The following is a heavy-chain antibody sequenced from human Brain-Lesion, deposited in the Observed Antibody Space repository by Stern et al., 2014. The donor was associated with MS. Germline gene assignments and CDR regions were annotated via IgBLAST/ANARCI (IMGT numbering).Heavy chain of an antibody. J-gene: IGHJ5*01. Sequence: VQLVQSGGGLVQPGGSLRLPCAASGFTFSNSWMHWVRQAPGRGLVWVSRVNNDGRRTSYADSVKGRFTMSRDNAKNTLYLQMNSLRVEDTAIYYCARGERWFDSWGQGTLVTVSS. V-gene: IGHV3-74*01. CDR2: VNNDGRRT. CDR3: ARGERWFDS. CDR1: GFTFSNSW.